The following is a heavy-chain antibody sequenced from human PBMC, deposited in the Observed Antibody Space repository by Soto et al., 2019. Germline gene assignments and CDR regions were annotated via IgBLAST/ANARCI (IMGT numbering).Heavy chain of an antibody. J-gene: IGHJ4*02. CDR2: IFSNDEK. CDR3: ARGRGLLWFGELAQSKYYFDY. V-gene: IGHV2-26*01. D-gene: IGHD3-10*01. CDR1: GFSLSNARMG. Sequence: QVTLKESGPVLVKPTETLTLTCTVSGFSLSNARMGVSWIRQLPGKALEWLAHIFSNDEKSYSTSLKSRLTISKDTSKSQVVLTMTNMDPVDTATYYCARGRGLLWFGELAQSKYYFDYWGQGTLVTVSS.